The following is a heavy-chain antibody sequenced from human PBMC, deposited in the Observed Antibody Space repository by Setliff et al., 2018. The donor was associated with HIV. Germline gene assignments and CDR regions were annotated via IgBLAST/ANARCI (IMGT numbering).Heavy chain of an antibody. J-gene: IGHJ4*02. CDR1: GGSINSTSYY. CDR2: IYHTGST. D-gene: IGHD6-25*01. CDR3: ARYSPRGYTLTGHY. V-gene: IGHV4-39*07. Sequence: SETLSLTCTVSGGSINSTSYYWGWIRQPPGNGLEWIGSIYHTGSTYYKPSLKSRVTISVDTSKNQFSLKLSSVTAADTAVYYCARYSPRGYTLTGHYWGQGTLVTVSS.